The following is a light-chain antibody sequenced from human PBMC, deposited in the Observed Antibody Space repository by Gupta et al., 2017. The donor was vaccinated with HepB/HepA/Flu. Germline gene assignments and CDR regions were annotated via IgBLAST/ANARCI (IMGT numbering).Light chain of an antibody. CDR3: CSYAGSYTYVI. V-gene: IGLV2-11*01. J-gene: IGLJ2*01. CDR2: DVS. Sequence: QSALTQPRSVSGSPGQSVTISCTGTSSDVGSYHYVSWYQQHPGKAPKLMISDVSKRPSGVPERFSGSKSGNTASLTISGLQAEDEADYYCCSYAGSYTYVIFGGGTQLTVL. CDR1: SSDVGSYHY.